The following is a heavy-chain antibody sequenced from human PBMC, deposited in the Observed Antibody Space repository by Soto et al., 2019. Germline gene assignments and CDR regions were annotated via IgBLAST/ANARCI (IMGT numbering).Heavy chain of an antibody. J-gene: IGHJ4*02. CDR2: IIPIFGTA. CDR3: AYSNLVRGVIIPTGLYFDY. D-gene: IGHD3-10*01. CDR1: GGTFSSYA. Sequence: QVQLVQSGAEVKKPGSSVKVSCKASGGTFSSYAISWVRQAPGQGLEWMGGIIPIFGTANYAQKFQGRVTIPADESTSTAYMELSRLRSEDTAEYYGAYSNLVRGVIIPTGLYFDYWGQGTLVTVSS. V-gene: IGHV1-69*01.